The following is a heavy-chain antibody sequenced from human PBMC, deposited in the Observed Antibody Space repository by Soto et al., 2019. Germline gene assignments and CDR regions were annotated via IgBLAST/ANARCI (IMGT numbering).Heavy chain of an antibody. CDR2: ISGGGDTT. V-gene: IGHV3-23*01. J-gene: IGHJ4*02. CDR1: GFTFNNYA. D-gene: IGHD3-10*01. CDR3: AKGRGGSGSLTPRVDF. Sequence: EVQLLESWGGLVQPGGALRLSCAAAGFTFNNYAMTWVRQAPGKGLEWVSAISGGGDTTSYADSVKGRFTVSRDGSKNTLYLQTSSLRAEDTALYYCAKGRGGSGSLTPRVDFWGQGTLVTVSS.